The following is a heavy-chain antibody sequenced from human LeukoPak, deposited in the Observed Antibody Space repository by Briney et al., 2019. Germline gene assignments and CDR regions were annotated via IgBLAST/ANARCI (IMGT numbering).Heavy chain of an antibody. CDR2: IDYSGGST. CDR3: ARDSSIQLWTYYYYYMDV. D-gene: IGHD5-18*01. Sequence: PGGSLRLSCTASGFTLSSYEMSWIRQAPGKGLEWVSSIDYSGGSTHYADSVKGRFTISRDNAKNSLYLQMNSLRAEDTAVYYCARDSSIQLWTYYYYYMDVWGKATTVTVSS. CDR1: GFTLSSYE. J-gene: IGHJ6*03. V-gene: IGHV3-11*04.